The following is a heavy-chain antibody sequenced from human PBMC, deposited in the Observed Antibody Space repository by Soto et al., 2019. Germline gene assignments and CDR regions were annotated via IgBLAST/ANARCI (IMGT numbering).Heavy chain of an antibody. J-gene: IGHJ4*02. CDR1: GGSISSYY. CDR3: ARVDSGDFWSGSSPANFDY. CDR2: IYYSGST. D-gene: IGHD3-3*01. V-gene: IGHV4-59*01. Sequence: SETLSLTCTVSGGSISSYYWSWIRQPPGKGLEWIGYIYYSGSTNYNPSLKSRVTISVDTSKNQFSLKLSSVTAADTAVYYCARVDSGDFWSGSSPANFDYWGQGTLVTVS.